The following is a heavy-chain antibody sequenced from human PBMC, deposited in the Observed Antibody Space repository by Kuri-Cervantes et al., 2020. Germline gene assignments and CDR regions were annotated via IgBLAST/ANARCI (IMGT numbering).Heavy chain of an antibody. J-gene: IGHJ6*03. Sequence: ASVKVSCKASGYTFTSYGISWVRQAPGQGLEWMGWISAYNGNTNYAQKLQGRVTMTTDTSTSTAYMELRSLTSDDTALYYCARDRPTVTTAYHHYMDVWGKGTTVTVSS. V-gene: IGHV1-18*01. CDR2: ISAYNGNT. CDR1: GYTFTSYG. D-gene: IGHD4-17*01. CDR3: ARDRPTVTTAYHHYMDV.